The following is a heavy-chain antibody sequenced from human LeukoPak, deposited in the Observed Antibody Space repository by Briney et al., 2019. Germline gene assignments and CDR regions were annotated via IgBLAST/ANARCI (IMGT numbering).Heavy chain of an antibody. J-gene: IGHJ3*02. Sequence: GSPRLSCLGSGFSFGDFALSWFRQAPGKGLEWVGFIRGKASGATTEYAASVKGRFSISRDESKTIAYLQMNSLKPEDTAVYYCSRDKYGGYITAFDIWGQGTMVTVSS. CDR2: IRGKASGATT. V-gene: IGHV3-49*03. D-gene: IGHD4-17*01. CDR3: SRDKYGGYITAFDI. CDR1: GFSFGDFA.